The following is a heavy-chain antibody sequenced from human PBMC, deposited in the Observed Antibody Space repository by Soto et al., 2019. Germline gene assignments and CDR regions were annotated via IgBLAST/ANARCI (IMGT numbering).Heavy chain of an antibody. D-gene: IGHD6-19*01. CDR1: GFTFSSYE. J-gene: IGHJ4*02. V-gene: IGHV3-48*03. CDR2: ISSSGRTI. CDR3: ARGYSSGWFDY. Sequence: PGGSLRLSFAASGFTFSSYEMHWVRQAPGKGLEWVSYISSSGRTIYYADSVKGRFTISRDNAKNSLYLQMNSLRAEDTAVYYCARGYSSGWFDYWGQGTLVTVYS.